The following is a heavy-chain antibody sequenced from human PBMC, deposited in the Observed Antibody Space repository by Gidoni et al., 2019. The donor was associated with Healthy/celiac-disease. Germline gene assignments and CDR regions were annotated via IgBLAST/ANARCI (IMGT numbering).Heavy chain of an antibody. J-gene: IGHJ6*02. CDR2: INAGNGNT. D-gene: IGHD3-10*01. Sequence: QVQLVQSGAEVKKPGASVKVSCKASGYTFPSYAMHWVRQAPGQRLEWMGWINAGNGNTKYSQKCQGRVTITRDTSASTAYMELSSLRSEDTAVYYCALALVRGVRDYYGMDVWGQGTTVTVSS. CDR1: GYTFPSYA. CDR3: ALALVRGVRDYYGMDV. V-gene: IGHV1-3*01.